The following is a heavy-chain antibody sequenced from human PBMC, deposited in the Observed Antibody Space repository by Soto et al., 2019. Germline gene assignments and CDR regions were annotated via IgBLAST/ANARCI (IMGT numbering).Heavy chain of an antibody. D-gene: IGHD1-7*01. CDR3: ARVVWNSVGWFDP. J-gene: IGHJ5*02. Sequence: EVQLVETGGGLIQPGGSLRLSCAASGFTVSSNYMSWVRQAPGKGLEWVSVIYSGGSTYYADSVKGRFTISRDNSKNTLYLQMNSVRAEDTAVYYCARVVWNSVGWFDPWGQGTLVTVSS. CDR1: GFTVSSNY. CDR2: IYSGGST. V-gene: IGHV3-53*02.